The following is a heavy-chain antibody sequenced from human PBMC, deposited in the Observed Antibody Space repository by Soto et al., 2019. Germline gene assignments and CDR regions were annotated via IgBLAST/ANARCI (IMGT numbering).Heavy chain of an antibody. CDR1: GFTVSNAW. CDR2: IRSKTDGGTT. J-gene: IGHJ4*02. CDR3: ITRDY. V-gene: IGHV3-15*07. Sequence: EVQMVESGGGLVKPGGSHRLSCAVSGFTVSNAWMTWIRQAPGKGLEWVGRIRSKTDGGTTDYAAPVKGRFTISRDDSSNTLFLQMNSLKTEDTAVYYCITRDYWGQGTLVTVSP.